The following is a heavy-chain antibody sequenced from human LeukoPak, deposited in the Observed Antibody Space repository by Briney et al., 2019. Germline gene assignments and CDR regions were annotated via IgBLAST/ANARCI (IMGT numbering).Heavy chain of an antibody. D-gene: IGHD4-17*01. CDR2: ISYIGST. J-gene: IGHJ3*02. Sequence: PSETLSLTRAVSDDSFSSHYWTWIRQPPGKGLEWIGYISYIGSTNYNPSLKSRVTISIDTSKNQFSLKLTSVTAADKAVYYCARDLVTVTKGFDIWGQGTMVSVSS. CDR3: ARDLVTVTKGFDI. CDR1: DDSFSSHY. V-gene: IGHV4-59*11.